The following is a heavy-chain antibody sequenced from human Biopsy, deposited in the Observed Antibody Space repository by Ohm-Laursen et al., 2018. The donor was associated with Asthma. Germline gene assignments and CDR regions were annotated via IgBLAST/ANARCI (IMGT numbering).Heavy chain of an antibody. D-gene: IGHD1-1*01. J-gene: IGHJ3*02. CDR3: VRDGTDDAFDI. V-gene: IGHV3-21*01. CDR1: GFTFSGYT. CDR2: ITSSSSYI. Sequence: GSLRLSCSASGFTFSGYTMNWVRQAPGKGLEWVSSITSSSSYIFYADSVKGRSTMARDNSKNTLDLQVNSLREEDTAVYYCVRDGTDDAFDIWGQGTVVSVSS.